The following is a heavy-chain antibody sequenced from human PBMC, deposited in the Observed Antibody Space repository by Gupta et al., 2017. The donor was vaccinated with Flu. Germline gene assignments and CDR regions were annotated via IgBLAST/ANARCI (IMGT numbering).Heavy chain of an antibody. D-gene: IGHD3-16*01. CDR2: INHIGST. CDR1: GGSFSGYY. J-gene: IGHJ4*02. Sequence: QVQLQQWGAGLLKPSETLSLTCAVYGGSFSGYYWSWIRQPPGKGLEWIGEINHIGSTNYNPSLKSRVTISADTSKNQFSLKLSSVTAADTAVYYCARGERFGKPFDYGGQGTLVNVSS. CDR3: ARGERFGKPFDY. V-gene: IGHV4-34*01.